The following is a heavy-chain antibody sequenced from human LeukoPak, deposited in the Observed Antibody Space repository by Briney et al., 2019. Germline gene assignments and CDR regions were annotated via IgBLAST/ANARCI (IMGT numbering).Heavy chain of an antibody. CDR1: GYTFTGYY. V-gene: IGHV1-2*02. CDR2: INPNSGGT. Sequence: ASVKVSCKASGYTFTGYYMRWVRQAPGQGLEWMGWINPNSGGTNYAQKFQGRVTTTRDTSISTAYMELSRLRSDDTAVYYCSAQRRAVAGTGYWGQGTLVTVSS. J-gene: IGHJ4*02. D-gene: IGHD6-19*01. CDR3: SAQRRAVAGTGY.